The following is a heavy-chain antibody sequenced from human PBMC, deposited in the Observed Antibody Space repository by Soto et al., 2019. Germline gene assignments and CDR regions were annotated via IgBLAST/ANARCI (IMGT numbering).Heavy chain of an antibody. CDR3: ARGILGSGTANDH. J-gene: IGHJ4*02. Sequence: EVQLVESGGGLVQPGGSLILSCAASGFTFSNYWMVWVRQAPRKGLVWVSRIIGDGLYTTYADSVKGRFTLSRDNAKNTVYLQMNRLRVEDTAVYYCARGILGSGTANDHWGQGTLVTVSS. CDR1: GFTFSNYW. V-gene: IGHV3-74*03. D-gene: IGHD3-10*01. CDR2: IIGDGLYT.